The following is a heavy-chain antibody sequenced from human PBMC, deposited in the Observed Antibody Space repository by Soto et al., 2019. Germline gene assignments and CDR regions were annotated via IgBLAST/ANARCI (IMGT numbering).Heavy chain of an antibody. V-gene: IGHV1-8*01. CDR1: GYTFTSYD. Sequence: QVQLVQSGAEVKKPGASVKVSCKASGYTFTSYDINWVRQATGQGLEGMGWMNPNSGNTGYAQKFQVRVTMTRNTSISTAYMELSSLRSEDTAVYYCARGHIVVVPAAMPVRWFDPWGQGTLVTVSS. CDR2: MNPNSGNT. J-gene: IGHJ5*02. D-gene: IGHD2-2*01. CDR3: ARGHIVVVPAAMPVRWFDP.